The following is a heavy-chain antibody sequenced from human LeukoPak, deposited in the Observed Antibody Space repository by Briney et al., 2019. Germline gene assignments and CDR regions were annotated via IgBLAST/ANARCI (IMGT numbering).Heavy chain of an antibody. V-gene: IGHV4-59*08. J-gene: IGHJ4*02. D-gene: IGHD6-6*01. CDR2: IYYTGST. Sequence: SETLSLTCSVSGGSISSLYWSWIRQSPGKGLEWIGYIYYTGSTNYNPSLKSRVTMFVDMSKNQFSLRLSSMTAADTAVYYCARHRAYSSSSPFDYWGQGTLVTVSS. CDR1: GGSISSLY. CDR3: ARHRAYSSSSPFDY.